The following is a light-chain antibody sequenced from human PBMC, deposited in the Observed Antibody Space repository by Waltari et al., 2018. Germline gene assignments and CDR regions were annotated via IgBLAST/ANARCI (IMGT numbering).Light chain of an antibody. CDR3: GQGAHLPPT. Sequence: DVVLTQSPLPLPITPGQRASISCSSSQSLVHSNGNTYLSWYQQKPGQPPRLLIYRVSNRYSGVPDRFSGSGAGTDFTLQISRVEAEDVGIYYCGQGAHLPPTFGQGTKVEIK. J-gene: IGKJ1*01. V-gene: IGKV2-30*02. CDR2: RVS. CDR1: QSLVHSNGNTY.